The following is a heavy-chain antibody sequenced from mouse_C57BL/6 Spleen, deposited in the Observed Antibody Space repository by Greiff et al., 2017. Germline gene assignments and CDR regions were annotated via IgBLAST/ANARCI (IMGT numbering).Heavy chain of an antibody. CDR2: INYDGSST. D-gene: IGHD3-2*02. CDR3: ARGGAAQAMGAMDY. V-gene: IGHV5-16*01. CDR1: GFTFSDYY. Sequence: EVKVVESEGGLVQPGSSMKLSCTASGFTFSDYYMAWVRQVPEKGLEWVANINYDGSSTYYLDSLKSRFIISRDNAKNILYLQMSSLKSEDTATYYCARGGAAQAMGAMDYWGQGTSVTVSS. J-gene: IGHJ4*01.